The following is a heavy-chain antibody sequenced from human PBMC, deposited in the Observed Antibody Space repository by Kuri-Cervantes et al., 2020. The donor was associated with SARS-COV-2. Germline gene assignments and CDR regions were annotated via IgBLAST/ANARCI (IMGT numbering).Heavy chain of an antibody. Sequence: LSLTCAASGFTFSDCSMHWVRQAPGKGLEWVAVMSYDGSNIYYADSVKGRFTISRDNSKNTLYLQMNSLRAEDTAIYYCATLFDSSGFMFDYRGQGTLVTVAS. V-gene: IGHV3-30*04. D-gene: IGHD3-22*01. CDR2: MSYDGSNI. J-gene: IGHJ4*02. CDR1: GFTFSDCS. CDR3: ATLFDSSGFMFDY.